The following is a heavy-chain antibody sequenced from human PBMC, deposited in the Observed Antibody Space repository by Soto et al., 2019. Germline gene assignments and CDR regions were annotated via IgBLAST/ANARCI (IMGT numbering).Heavy chain of an antibody. CDR3: ARGSWGDVSGHYYMDV. Sequence: PSQTLSLTCAISGDSVSSNSAAWNWIRQSPSRGLEWLGRTYYRSKWYNDYAVSVKSRITINPDTSQNQFSLHLDSVTPEDTAVYFCARGSWGDVSGHYYMDVWGKGTTVTVSS. J-gene: IGHJ6*03. V-gene: IGHV6-1*01. CDR1: GDSVSSNSAA. D-gene: IGHD5-12*01. CDR2: TYYRSKWYN.